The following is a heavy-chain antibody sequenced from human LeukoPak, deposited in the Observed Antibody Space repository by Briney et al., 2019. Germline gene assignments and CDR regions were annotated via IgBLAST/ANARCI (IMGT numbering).Heavy chain of an antibody. CDR3: ATDPDSGGWSTFDY. V-gene: IGHV3-74*01. Sequence: SGGSLRLSCAASGFTFSSYWMHWVRQAPGKGLVWVSRINSDGSATHYADSVKGRFTISRDNAKNTLYLQVNSLRAEDTAVYYCATDPDSGGWSTFDYWGQGTLVTVSS. CDR1: GFTFSSYW. J-gene: IGHJ4*02. CDR2: INSDGSAT. D-gene: IGHD6-19*01.